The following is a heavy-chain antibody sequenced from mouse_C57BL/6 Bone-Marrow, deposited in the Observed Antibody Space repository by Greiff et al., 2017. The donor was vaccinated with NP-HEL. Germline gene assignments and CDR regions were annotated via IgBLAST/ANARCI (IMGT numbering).Heavy chain of an antibody. D-gene: IGHD1-1*01. CDR1: GFTFSSYG. Sequence: EVKLQESGGDLVKPGGSLKLSCAASGFTFSSYGMSWVRQTPDKRLEWVATISSGGSYTYYPDSVKGRFTISRDNAKNTLYLQMSSLKSEDTAMYYCANYGSSHWYFDVWGTGTTVTVSS. V-gene: IGHV5-6*01. CDR3: ANYGSSHWYFDV. J-gene: IGHJ1*03. CDR2: ISSGGSYT.